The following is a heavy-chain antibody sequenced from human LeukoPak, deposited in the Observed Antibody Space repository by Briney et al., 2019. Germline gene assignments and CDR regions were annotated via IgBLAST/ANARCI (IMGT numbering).Heavy chain of an antibody. V-gene: IGHV4-61*02. D-gene: IGHD1-14*01. CDR3: ARSPTLPSGGWFDP. Sequence: SETLSLTCTVSGGSISSGSYYWSWIRQPAGKGLEWIGRIYTSGSTNYNPSLKSRVTISVDTSKNQFSLKLSSVTASDTAVYYCARSPTLPSGGWFDPWGQGTLVTVSS. CDR2: IYTSGST. CDR1: GGSISSGSYY. J-gene: IGHJ5*02.